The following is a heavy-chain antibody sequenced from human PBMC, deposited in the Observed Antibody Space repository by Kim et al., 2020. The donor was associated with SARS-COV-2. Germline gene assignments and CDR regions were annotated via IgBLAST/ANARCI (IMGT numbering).Heavy chain of an antibody. D-gene: IGHD6-6*01. CDR3: ARVASTQKLKKRTDCSSIAARPRRNNEYFDL. J-gene: IGHJ2*01. Sequence: SETLSLTCAVYGGSFSGYYWSWIRQPPGKGLEWIGEINHSGSTKYNPSLKSRVTISVDTSKNQFSLKLSSVTAADTAVYYCARVASTQKLKKRTDCSSIAARPRRNNEYFDLWGRGPLVTVSS. CDR2: INHSGST. CDR1: GGSFSGYY. V-gene: IGHV4-34*01.